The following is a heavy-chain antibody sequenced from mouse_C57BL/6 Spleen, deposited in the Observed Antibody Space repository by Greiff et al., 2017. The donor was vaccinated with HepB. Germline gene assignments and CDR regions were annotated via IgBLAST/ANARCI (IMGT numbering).Heavy chain of an antibody. Sequence: EVKVVESGGGLVKPGGSLKLSCAASGFTFSSYAMPWVRQTPEKRLEWVATISDGGSYTYYPDNVKGRFTISRDNAKNNLYLQMSHLKSEDTAMYYCAREGYSNLYYAMDYWGQGTSVTVSS. D-gene: IGHD2-5*01. CDR2: ISDGGSYT. CDR3: AREGYSNLYYAMDY. J-gene: IGHJ4*01. CDR1: GFTFSSYA. V-gene: IGHV5-4*01.